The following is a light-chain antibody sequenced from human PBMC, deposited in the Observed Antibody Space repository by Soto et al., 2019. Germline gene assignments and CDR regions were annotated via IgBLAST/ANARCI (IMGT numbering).Light chain of an antibody. V-gene: IGLV2-14*03. CDR3: SSYTSNNFVI. Sequence: QSALTQPASVSGSPGQSITISCTGSSVDIGDYNYVSWYKQHPGKAPKLMIYDVSNRPSGVSNRFSGSKSGNTASLTISGLQAEDEADYYCSSYTSNNFVIFGGGTKLTVL. J-gene: IGLJ2*01. CDR1: SVDIGDYNY. CDR2: DVS.